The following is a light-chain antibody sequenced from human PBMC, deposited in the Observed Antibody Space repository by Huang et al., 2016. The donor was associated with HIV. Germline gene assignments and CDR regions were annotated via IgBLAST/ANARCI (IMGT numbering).Light chain of an antibody. V-gene: IGKV1-39*01. Sequence: DIQMTQAPSSLSVPVVDRVIITCRASQIINRYLNWYQQMSGRAPKLLISGASTLQGGVSPRFSGSGSGTDFTLTITDVQPEDSATYFCQQSYNIPRTFGQGTLLEI. J-gene: IGKJ2*01. CDR1: QIINRY. CDR2: GAS. CDR3: QQSYNIPRT.